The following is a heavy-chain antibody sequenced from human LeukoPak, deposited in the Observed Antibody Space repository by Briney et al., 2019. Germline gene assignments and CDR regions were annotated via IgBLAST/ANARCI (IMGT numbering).Heavy chain of an antibody. J-gene: IGHJ5*02. Sequence: SQTLSLTCTVSGGSISSGDYYWSWIRQPPGKGLEWIGYIYYSGSTYYNPSLKSRVTISVDTSKNQFSLKLSSVTAADTAVYYCARIGYCSGGSCYSNWLDPWGQGTLVTVSS. CDR3: ARIGYCSGGSCYSNWLDP. CDR1: GGSISSGDYY. D-gene: IGHD2-15*01. CDR2: IYYSGST. V-gene: IGHV4-30-4*08.